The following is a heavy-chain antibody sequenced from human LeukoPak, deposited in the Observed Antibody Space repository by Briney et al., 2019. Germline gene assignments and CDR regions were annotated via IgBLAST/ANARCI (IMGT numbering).Heavy chain of an antibody. CDR3: ARVGTSGWTSDY. V-gene: IGHV3-48*04. CDR1: GFTFSSYS. D-gene: IGHD6-19*01. J-gene: IGHJ4*02. Sequence: GGSLRLSCAASGFTFSSYSINWVRQAPGKGLEWLSYISSSSRTISYADSLKGRFTVSRDNAKNSLDLQMNSLRVEDTAVYYCARVGTSGWTSDYWGQGTLVTVSS. CDR2: ISSSSRTI.